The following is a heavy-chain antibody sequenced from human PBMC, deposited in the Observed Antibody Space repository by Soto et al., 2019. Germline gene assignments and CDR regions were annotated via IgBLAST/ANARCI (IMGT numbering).Heavy chain of an antibody. V-gene: IGHV3-9*01. CDR1: GFIFDDYA. CDR2: ISWNSGDI. Sequence: EVDLVESGGGLVQPGRSLRLSCAASGFIFDDYAMHWVRQAPGKGLEWVSGISWNSGDIGYADSVKGRFTVSRYNAKSSLHLQMNSLRSEDTAFYYCVKGIVVTNRGPSFDSWGQGTLVTVSS. D-gene: IGHD3-22*01. J-gene: IGHJ4*02. CDR3: VKGIVVTNRGPSFDS.